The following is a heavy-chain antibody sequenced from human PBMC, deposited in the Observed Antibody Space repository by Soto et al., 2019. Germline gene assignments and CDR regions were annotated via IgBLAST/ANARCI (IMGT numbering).Heavy chain of an antibody. J-gene: IGHJ6*02. V-gene: IGHV3-30*18. D-gene: IGHD5-12*01. CDR1: GFTFSSYG. CDR3: AKERRWLQLFYYYGMDV. CDR2: ISYDGSNK. Sequence: GSLRLSCAASGFTFSSYGMHWVRQAPGKGLEWVAVISYDGSNKYYADSVKGRFTISRDNSKNTLYLQMNSLRAEDTAVYYCAKERRWLQLFYYYGMDVWGQGTTVTVSS.